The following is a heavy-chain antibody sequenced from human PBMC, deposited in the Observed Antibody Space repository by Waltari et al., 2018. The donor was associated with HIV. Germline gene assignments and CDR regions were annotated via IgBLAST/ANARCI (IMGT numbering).Heavy chain of an antibody. CDR2: IYYSGST. CDR3: ARVHIVVVTAIPFNWFDP. CDR1: GDSISSGGYY. V-gene: IGHV4-31*03. D-gene: IGHD2-21*02. Sequence: QVQLQESGPGLVKPSQTLSLTCTVSGDSISSGGYYWSWIRQHPGKGLEWIGYIYYSGSTYYNPSLKSRVTISVDTSKNQFSLKLSSVTAADTAVYYCARVHIVVVTAIPFNWFDPWGQGTLVTVSS. J-gene: IGHJ5*02.